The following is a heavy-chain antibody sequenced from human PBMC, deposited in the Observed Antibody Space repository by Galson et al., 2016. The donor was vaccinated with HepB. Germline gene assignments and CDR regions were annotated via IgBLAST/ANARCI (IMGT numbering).Heavy chain of an antibody. Sequence: SLRLSCAASGFNFDDSAMYWVRQVSGKGLEWVSGITWNSNNIQYADSVKGRFTISGDNAKNSLYLQMNSLRPDDTAFYYCTKGLPYGTTWVGAFDYWGQGALVTVSS. D-gene: IGHD3-10*01. CDR2: ITWNSNNI. V-gene: IGHV3-9*01. CDR3: TKGLPYGTTWVGAFDY. CDR1: GFNFDDSA. J-gene: IGHJ4*02.